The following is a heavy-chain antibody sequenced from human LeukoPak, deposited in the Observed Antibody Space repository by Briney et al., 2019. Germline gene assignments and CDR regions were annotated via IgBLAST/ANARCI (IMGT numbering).Heavy chain of an antibody. Sequence: GGSLRLSCAGSGFTFSSYAMSWVRQAPGKGLEWVSAISGSGGSTYYADSVKGRFTISRDNSKNTLYLQMNSLRAEDTAVYYCAREVEYCSGGSCYSFPPDYWGQGTLVTVSS. J-gene: IGHJ4*02. V-gene: IGHV3-23*01. CDR3: AREVEYCSGGSCYSFPPDY. CDR1: GFTFSSYA. CDR2: ISGSGGST. D-gene: IGHD2-15*01.